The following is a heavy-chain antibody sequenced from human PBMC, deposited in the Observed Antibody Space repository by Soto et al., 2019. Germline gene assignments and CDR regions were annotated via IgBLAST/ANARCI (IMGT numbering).Heavy chain of an antibody. CDR1: GGTFSSYT. V-gene: IGHV1-69*02. D-gene: IGHD3-3*01. J-gene: IGHJ4*02. Sequence: ASVKVSCKASGGTFSSYTISWVRQAPGQGLEWMGRIIPIIGITNYAQKFQGRVTMTTDTSTSTAYMELRSLRSDDTAVYYCARVWNNYDFWSGYGGFFDYWGQGTLVTVSS. CDR2: IIPIIGIT. CDR3: ARVWNNYDFWSGYGGFFDY.